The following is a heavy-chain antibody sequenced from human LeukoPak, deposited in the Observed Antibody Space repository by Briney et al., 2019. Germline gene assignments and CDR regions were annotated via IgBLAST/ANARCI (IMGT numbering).Heavy chain of an antibody. J-gene: IGHJ4*02. CDR1: GYTFPSYD. CDR3: ARGYGGNSWKDY. V-gene: IGHV1-8*03. CDR2: MNPNSGNT. Sequence: ASVKVSCKASGYTFPSYDINWVREATGQGLEWMGWMNPNSGNTGYAQKFQGRVTITRNTSISTAYMELSSLRSEDTAVYYCARGYGGNSWKDYWGQGTLVTVSS. D-gene: IGHD4-23*01.